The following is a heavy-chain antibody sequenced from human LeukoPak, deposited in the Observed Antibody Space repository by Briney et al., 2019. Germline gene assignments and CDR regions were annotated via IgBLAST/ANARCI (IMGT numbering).Heavy chain of an antibody. CDR2: FSYSGST. J-gene: IGHJ4*02. D-gene: IGHD5-12*01. CDR3: ARGPLDSGYTYFDY. CDR1: GGSVITDY. V-gene: IGHV4-59*02. Sequence: SETLSLTCTVSGGSVITDYWSWIRQPPGKGLEWIGYFSYSGSTNYNPSLKSRVTISVDTSKNQFSLKLSSVTAADTAVYYCARGPLDSGYTYFDYWGQGTLVSVAS.